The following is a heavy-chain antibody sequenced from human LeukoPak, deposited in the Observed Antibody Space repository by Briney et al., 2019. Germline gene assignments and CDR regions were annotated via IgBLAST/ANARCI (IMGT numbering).Heavy chain of an antibody. D-gene: IGHD2-15*01. CDR3: AKAKGYCSGVSCYSTNYYYGMDV. Sequence: GGSLRLSCAASGFTFSNYAMHWVRQAPGKGLEWVAVISNDGRNKNYVDSVQGRLTISRDNSKNTLYLQMNSLRTEDTAVYYCAKAKGYCSGVSCYSTNYYYGMDVWGQGTTVTVSS. J-gene: IGHJ6*02. V-gene: IGHV3-30*04. CDR1: GFTFSNYA. CDR2: ISNDGRNK.